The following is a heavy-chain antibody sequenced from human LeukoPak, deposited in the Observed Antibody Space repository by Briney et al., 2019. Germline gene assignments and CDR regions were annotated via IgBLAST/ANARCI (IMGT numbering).Heavy chain of an antibody. D-gene: IGHD3-10*01. Sequence: GGSLTLSCAASGFTVSSNYMSWVRQAPGKGLEWVSVIYTGGSIYYADSVKSRFTISRDNSKNMVYLQMNSLRAEDTAVYHCARGAIYGSGKFCDCWGQGTLVTVSS. CDR1: GFTVSSNY. CDR2: IYTGGSI. V-gene: IGHV3-53*01. J-gene: IGHJ4*02. CDR3: ARGAIYGSGKFCDC.